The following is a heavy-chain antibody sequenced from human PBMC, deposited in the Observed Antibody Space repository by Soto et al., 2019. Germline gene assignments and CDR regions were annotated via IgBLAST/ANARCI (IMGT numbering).Heavy chain of an antibody. D-gene: IGHD4-17*01. V-gene: IGHV5-10-1*01. CDR3: ARSVYGDYGYDY. CDR1: GYSFTSYW. Sequence: PGESLKISCKGSGYSFTSYWISWVRQMPGRGLEWMGRIDPSDSYTNYSPSFQGHVTISADKSISTAYLQWSSLKASDTAMYYCARSVYGDYGYDYWGQGTLVTVSS. CDR2: IDPSDSYT. J-gene: IGHJ4*02.